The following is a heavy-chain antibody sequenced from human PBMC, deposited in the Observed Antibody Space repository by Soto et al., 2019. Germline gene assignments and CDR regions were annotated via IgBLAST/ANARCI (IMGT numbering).Heavy chain of an antibody. CDR1: GGTFSSYT. Sequence: QVQLVQSGAEVKKPGSSVKVSCKASGGTFSSYTISWVRQAPGQVLEWMGRIIPILGRANYAQKFQGRVTITADNSTSTAYVELSSLRSEATAVYYCAMEYCSSTSCYRDYWGQGTLVTVSS. CDR2: IIPILGRA. CDR3: AMEYCSSTSCYRDY. D-gene: IGHD2-2*02. J-gene: IGHJ4*02. V-gene: IGHV1-69*02.